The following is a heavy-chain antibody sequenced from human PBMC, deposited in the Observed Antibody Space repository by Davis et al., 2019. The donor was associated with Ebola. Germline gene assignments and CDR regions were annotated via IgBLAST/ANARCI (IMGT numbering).Heavy chain of an antibody. V-gene: IGHV1-24*01. Sequence: AASVKVSCKVSGYTLTELSMHWVRQAPGKGLEWMGGFDPEDGEPIYAQNFQGRVTMTRNTSISTAYMEVSSLRSEDTAVYYCARDGRAPRMLYGMDVWGQGTTVTVSS. J-gene: IGHJ6*02. CDR2: FDPEDGEP. D-gene: IGHD1-1*01. CDR1: GYTLTELS. CDR3: ARDGRAPRMLYGMDV.